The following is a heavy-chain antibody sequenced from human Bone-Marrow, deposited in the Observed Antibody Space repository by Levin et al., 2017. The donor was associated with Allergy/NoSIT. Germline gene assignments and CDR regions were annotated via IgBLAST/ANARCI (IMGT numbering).Heavy chain of an antibody. CDR1: GFTFSSYA. V-gene: IGHV3-30-3*01. CDR2: ISYDGSNK. CDR3: ARDGPGSYPVGSAFDI. D-gene: IGHD1-26*01. J-gene: IGHJ3*02. Sequence: GGSLRLSCAASGFTFSSYAMHWVRQAPGKGLEWVAVISYDGSNKYYADSVKGRFTISRDNSKNTLYLQMNSLRAEDTAVYYCARDGPGSYPVGSAFDIWGQGTMVTVSS.